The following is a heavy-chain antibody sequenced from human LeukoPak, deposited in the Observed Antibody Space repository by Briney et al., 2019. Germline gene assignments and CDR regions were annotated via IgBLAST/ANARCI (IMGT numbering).Heavy chain of an antibody. CDR1: GYTFTSYG. V-gene: IGHV1-18*01. CDR3: ARVHLITIFGVVIGDAFDI. CDR2: ISAYNGNT. J-gene: IGHJ3*02. D-gene: IGHD3-3*01. Sequence: ASVKVSCKASGYTFTSYGFSWVRQAPGQGLEWMGWISAYNGNTNYAQKFQGRVTMTTDTSTSTAYMELRSLRSDDTAVYYCARVHLITIFGVVIGDAFDIWGQGTMVTVSS.